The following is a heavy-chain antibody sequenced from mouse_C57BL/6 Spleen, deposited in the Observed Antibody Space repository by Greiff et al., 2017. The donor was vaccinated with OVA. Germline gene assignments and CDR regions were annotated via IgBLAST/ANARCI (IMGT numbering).Heavy chain of an antibody. V-gene: IGHV1-82*01. CDR2: IYPGDGDT. D-gene: IGHD2-1*01. CDR3: AGNYVRYFDY. J-gene: IGHJ2*01. Sequence: QVQLQQSGPELVKPGASVKISCKASGYAFSSSWMNWVKQRPGKGLEWIGRIYPGDGDTNYNGKFKGKATLTADKSSSTAYMQLSSLTSEDSAVYFCAGNYVRYFDYWGKGTTLTVSS. CDR1: GYAFSSSW.